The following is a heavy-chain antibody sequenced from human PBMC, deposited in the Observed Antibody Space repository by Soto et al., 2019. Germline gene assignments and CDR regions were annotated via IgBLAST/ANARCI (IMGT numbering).Heavy chain of an antibody. V-gene: IGHV4-59*01. CDR2: IYYSGRT. CDR3: ARVYGLDLFDY. J-gene: IGHJ4*02. Sequence: SETLSLTCTVSGDSISNYYWSWVRQPPGKGLEWIGYIYYSGRTNYNPSLKSRVTISVDTSKNQFSLKLSSVTAADTAVYYCARVYGLDLFDYWGQGTLVTVSS. D-gene: IGHD2-8*01. CDR1: GDSISNYY.